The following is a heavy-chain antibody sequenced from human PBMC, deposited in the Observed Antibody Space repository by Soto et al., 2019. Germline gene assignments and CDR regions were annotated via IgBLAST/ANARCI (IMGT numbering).Heavy chain of an antibody. J-gene: IGHJ6*01. Sequence: GESLKISCKGSGYTFTDYWIGWVRQLPGKGLEWMGIIYPGDSDTRYSPSFQGHVTITVDKSTRTAYLQWNTLKASDTAMYYGAIHSSRFRYHYEDMYVLGQGT. V-gene: IGHV5-51*01. CDR3: AIHSSRFRYHYEDMYV. D-gene: IGHD6-19*01. CDR1: GYTFTDYW. CDR2: IYPGDSDT.